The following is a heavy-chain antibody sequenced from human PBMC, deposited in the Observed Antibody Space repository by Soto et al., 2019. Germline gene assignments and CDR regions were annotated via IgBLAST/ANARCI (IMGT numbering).Heavy chain of an antibody. J-gene: IGHJ3*02. CDR2: IYHSGTT. V-gene: IGHV4-4*02. D-gene: IGHD3-10*01. CDR1: GVSISGSNW. CDR3: AREGGPYYFASGTYYNVRRAFDI. Sequence: ESRSVACAVSGVSISGSNWWTWVRQPPGKGLQWIVEIYHSGTTNYNPSLKSRVTISVDESKNQFSLKLSSVTAADTAVYYCAREGGPYYFASGTYYNVRRAFDIWGQGTTVTVSS.